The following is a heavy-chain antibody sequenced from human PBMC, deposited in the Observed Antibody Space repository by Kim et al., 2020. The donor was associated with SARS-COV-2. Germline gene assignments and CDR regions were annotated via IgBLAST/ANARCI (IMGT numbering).Heavy chain of an antibody. CDR3: ARSLYCSSTSCFYGMDV. V-gene: IGHV3-48*03. Sequence: VKGRFTISRDNAESSLSLQMNSLRAEDAAVYYCARSLYCSSTSCFYGMDVWGQGTTVTVSS. D-gene: IGHD2-2*01. J-gene: IGHJ6*02.